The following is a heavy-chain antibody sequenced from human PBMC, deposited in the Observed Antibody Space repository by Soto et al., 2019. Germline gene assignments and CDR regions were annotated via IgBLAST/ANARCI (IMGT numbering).Heavy chain of an antibody. CDR3: SKKVNSGSGSQYFDY. Sequence: PGGSLRLSCAASGFSFSSYSMSWVRQAPGKGLEWVSGFRGSGDDGTTYYADSVKGRFTIPRDNSKNMLFLQMNILRPEDMAIYFCSKKVNSGSGSQYFDYWGQGTLVTVSS. V-gene: IGHV3-23*01. CDR2: FRGSGDDGTT. CDR1: GFSFSSYS. J-gene: IGHJ4*02. D-gene: IGHD3-10*01.